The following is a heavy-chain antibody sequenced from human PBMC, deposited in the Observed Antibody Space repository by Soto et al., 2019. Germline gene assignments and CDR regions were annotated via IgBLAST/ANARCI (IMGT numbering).Heavy chain of an antibody. CDR3: AKDSWAIFGVPAGEYYAMDV. CDR1: GFTFENYA. V-gene: IGHV3-23*01. D-gene: IGHD3-3*01. J-gene: IGHJ6*02. Sequence: LRLSCVASGFTFENYAMSWVRQAPGKGLEWVSAISGSGGTTYYSDSVKGRFTISRDNSKNTVYLQMNDLRVEDAAEYFCAKDSWAIFGVPAGEYYAMDVWGQGTTVTVSS. CDR2: ISGSGGTT.